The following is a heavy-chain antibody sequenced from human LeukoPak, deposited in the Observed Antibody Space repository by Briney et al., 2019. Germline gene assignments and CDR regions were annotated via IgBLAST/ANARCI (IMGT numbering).Heavy chain of an antibody. V-gene: IGHV3-23*01. CDR1: GFTFSSYA. D-gene: IGHD3-22*01. J-gene: IGHJ3*02. Sequence: GGSLRLSCTASGFTFSSYAMSWVRQAPGKGLEWVSAISGSGGSTYYADSVKGRFTISRDNSKNTLYLQMNSLRAEDTAVYYCAKGGAYYYDSSGYFSIWGQGTMVTVSS. CDR3: AKGGAYYYDSSGYFSI. CDR2: ISGSGGST.